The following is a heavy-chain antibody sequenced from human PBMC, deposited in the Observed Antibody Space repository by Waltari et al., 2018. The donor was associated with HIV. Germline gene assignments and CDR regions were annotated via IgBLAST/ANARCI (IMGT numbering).Heavy chain of an antibody. CDR1: GFTFSSHS. CDR2: IKQDGSEK. D-gene: IGHD3-10*01. Sequence: EVQLVESGGGLVQPGGSLRLSCAASGFTFSSHSMSWVLQAPGKGLEWVANIKQDGSEKYYVDSVNGRFTISRDNAENSLYLQMNSLRAEDTAVYYCARGGFYGSGSKVNWGQGTLVTVSS. V-gene: IGHV3-7*04. J-gene: IGHJ4*02. CDR3: ARGGFYGSGSKVN.